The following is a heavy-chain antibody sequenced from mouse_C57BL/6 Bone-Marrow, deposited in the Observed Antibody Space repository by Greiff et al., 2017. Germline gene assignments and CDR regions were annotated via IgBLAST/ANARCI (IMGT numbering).Heavy chain of an antibody. CDR3: TFYYYGSSYLLWAMDY. CDR2: IDPENGDT. V-gene: IGHV14-4*01. Sequence: VQLQASGAELVRPGASVKLSCTASGFNIQDDYMHWVTPRPDQGLEWIGWIDPENGDTEYASKFQGNATITADTSSSTAYLQLSSLTSEDTAVYYCTFYYYGSSYLLWAMDYWGQGTSVTVSS. J-gene: IGHJ4*01. D-gene: IGHD1-1*01. CDR1: GFNIQDDY.